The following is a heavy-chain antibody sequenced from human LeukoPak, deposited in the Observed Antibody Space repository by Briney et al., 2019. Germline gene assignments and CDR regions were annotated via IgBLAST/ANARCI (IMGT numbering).Heavy chain of an antibody. CDR1: GGTFSSYT. CDR3: ASGVVAPTIAETKTPDYYYYYMDV. Sequence: SSVKVPCKASGGTFSSYTIGWVRQAPGQGLEWMGGIIPIFGTANYAQKFQGRVTITTDESTSTAYMELSSLRSEDTAAYYCASGVVAPTIAETKTPDYYYYYMDVWGKGTTVTVSS. D-gene: IGHD2-15*01. CDR2: IIPIFGTA. J-gene: IGHJ6*03. V-gene: IGHV1-69*05.